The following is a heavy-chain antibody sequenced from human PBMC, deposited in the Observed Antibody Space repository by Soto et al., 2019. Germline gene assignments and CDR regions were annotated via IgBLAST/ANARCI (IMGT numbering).Heavy chain of an antibody. D-gene: IGHD6-19*01. CDR2: IHPGDSDT. Sequence: GESLKISCKGSGYNFIYWIAWVRQMPGRGLEWMGVIHPGDSDTRYSPSFQGQVTISADTSISTAYLQWSSLKASDTAIYYCARQDGSALFFFDFWGLGTLVTVSS. V-gene: IGHV5-51*01. CDR1: GYNFIYW. J-gene: IGHJ4*02. CDR3: ARQDGSALFFFDF.